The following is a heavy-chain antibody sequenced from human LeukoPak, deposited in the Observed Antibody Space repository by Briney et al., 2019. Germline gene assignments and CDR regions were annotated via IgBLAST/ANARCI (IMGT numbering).Heavy chain of an antibody. Sequence: PGGSLRLSCAASGFTFSSYGMHWVRQAPGKGLEWVAVIWYDGSNKYYADSVKGRFTISRDNSKNTLYLQMNSLRAEDTAVYYCAREGVPANYDFWSGYYKGAGNYFDYWGQGTLVTVSS. D-gene: IGHD3-3*01. CDR2: IWYDGSNK. J-gene: IGHJ4*02. V-gene: IGHV3-33*01. CDR3: AREGVPANYDFWSGYYKGAGNYFDY. CDR1: GFTFSSYG.